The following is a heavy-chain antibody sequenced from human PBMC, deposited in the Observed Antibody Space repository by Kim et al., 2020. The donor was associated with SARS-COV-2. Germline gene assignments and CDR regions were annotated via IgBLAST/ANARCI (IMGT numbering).Heavy chain of an antibody. CDR3: ARVSLFWYDYVWGSYRLDY. J-gene: IGHJ4*02. Sequence: ASVKVSYKASGYTFTGYYMHWVRQAPGQGLEWMGRINPNSGGTNYAQKFQGRVTMTRDTSISTAYMELSRLRSDDTAVYYCARVSLFWYDYVWGSYRLDYWGQGTLVTVSS. D-gene: IGHD3-16*02. CDR1: GYTFTGYY. CDR2: INPNSGGT. V-gene: IGHV1-2*06.